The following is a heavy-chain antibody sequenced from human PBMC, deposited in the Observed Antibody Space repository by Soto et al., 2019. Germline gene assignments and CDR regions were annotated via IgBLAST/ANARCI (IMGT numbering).Heavy chain of an antibody. Sequence: LRLSCAASGFTFSNYAISWVRQAPGKGLEWVSSISGSGGSTYYADSVKGRFTISRDNSKNTLYLQMNSLRAEDTAVYYCATYSGNYERYGVYYGMDVWGQGTTVTVSS. V-gene: IGHV3-23*01. CDR2: ISGSGGST. CDR1: GFTFSNYA. J-gene: IGHJ6*02. D-gene: IGHD1-26*01. CDR3: ATYSGNYERYGVYYGMDV.